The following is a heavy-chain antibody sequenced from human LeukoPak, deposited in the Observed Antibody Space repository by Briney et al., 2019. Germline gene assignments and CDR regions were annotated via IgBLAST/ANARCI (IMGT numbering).Heavy chain of an antibody. Sequence: GGSLRLSCAASGFTFDDYTMHWVRQAPGKGLEWVSLISRDGGSTYYADSVKGRFTISRDNAKNSLYLQMNSLRAEDTAVYYCARFYYYGSGGYYKDYWFDPWGQGTLVTVSS. CDR1: GFTFDDYT. J-gene: IGHJ5*02. V-gene: IGHV3-43*01. CDR3: ARFYYYGSGGYYKDYWFDP. D-gene: IGHD3-10*01. CDR2: ISRDGGST.